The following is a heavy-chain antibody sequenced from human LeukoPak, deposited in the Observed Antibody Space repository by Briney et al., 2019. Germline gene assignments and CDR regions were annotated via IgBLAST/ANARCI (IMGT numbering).Heavy chain of an antibody. CDR2: ISSSGSYI. D-gene: IGHD5-18*01. CDR1: GFTFSSYS. Sequence: GSLRLSCAASGFTFSSYSMNWVRQAPGKGLEWVSSISSSGSYIYYADSVKGRFTISRDNAKNSLYLQMNSLRAEDTAVYYCAREPMVKLLDYWGQGTLVTVSS. V-gene: IGHV3-21*01. J-gene: IGHJ4*02. CDR3: AREPMVKLLDY.